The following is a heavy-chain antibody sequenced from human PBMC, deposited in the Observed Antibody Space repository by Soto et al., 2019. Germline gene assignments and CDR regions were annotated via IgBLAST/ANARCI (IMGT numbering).Heavy chain of an antibody. Sequence: SETLSLTCSVSGGSVSSGSYYWTWIRQPPGKGLEWIGHIYDSGSTNYNPSLKSRVTISVDTSKNQFSLSLRSVTAADTAVYYCARDQNRGLPYSSGWNPVVLYGMDVWGQGTTVTVSS. V-gene: IGHV4-61*01. J-gene: IGHJ6*02. CDR1: GGSVSSGSYY. CDR2: IYDSGST. D-gene: IGHD6-19*01. CDR3: ARDQNRGLPYSSGWNPVVLYGMDV.